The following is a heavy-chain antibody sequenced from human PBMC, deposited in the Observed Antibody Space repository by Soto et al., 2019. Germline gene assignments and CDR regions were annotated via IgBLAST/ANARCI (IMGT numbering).Heavy chain of an antibody. J-gene: IGHJ4*02. CDR3: ARQFASGDLSGEIDY. Sequence: SETLSLTCTVSGGSISSSSYYWGWIRQPPGKGLEWIGSIYYSGSTYYNPSLKSRVTISVDTSKNQFSLKLSSVTAADTAVYHCARQFASGDLSGEIDYWGQGTLVTVSS. CDR1: GGSISSSSYY. CDR2: IYYSGST. D-gene: IGHD3-10*01. V-gene: IGHV4-39*01.